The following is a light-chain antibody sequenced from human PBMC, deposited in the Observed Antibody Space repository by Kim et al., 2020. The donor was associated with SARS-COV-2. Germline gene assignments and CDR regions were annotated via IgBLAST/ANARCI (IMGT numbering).Light chain of an antibody. CDR2: GKN. CDR1: SLRSYY. J-gene: IGLJ2*01. Sequence: VALVQTVRITCQGDSLRSYYATWYQQKPGEAPIVVIYGKNNRPSGIPDRFSGSSSGNTASLTITATQAGDEADYYCNSRDTNNNVIFGGGTQLTVL. CDR3: NSRDTNNNVI. V-gene: IGLV3-19*01.